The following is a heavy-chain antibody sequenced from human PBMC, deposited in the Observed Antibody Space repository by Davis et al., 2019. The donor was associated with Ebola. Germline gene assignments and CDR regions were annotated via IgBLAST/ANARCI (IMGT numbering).Heavy chain of an antibody. CDR1: GFTFSSSA. Sequence: GGSLRLSCAASGFTFSSSAMHWVRQAPGKGLECVAGVSYDGSNKYYADSVKGRFTISRDNSKNTLYLQMNSLRGEDTAVYYCARDQDSSRLYYFDYWGQGTLVTVSS. V-gene: IGHV3-30-3*01. CDR2: VSYDGSNK. D-gene: IGHD6-13*01. CDR3: ARDQDSSRLYYFDY. J-gene: IGHJ4*02.